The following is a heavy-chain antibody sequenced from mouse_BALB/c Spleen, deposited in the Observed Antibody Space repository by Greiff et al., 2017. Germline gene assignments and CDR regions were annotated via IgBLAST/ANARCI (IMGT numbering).Heavy chain of an antibody. CDR2: ISSGGSYT. D-gene: IGHD1-1*01. CDR1: GFTFSSYA. J-gene: IGHJ4*01. V-gene: IGHV5-9-4*01. Sequence: EVQLVESGGGLVKPGGSLKLSCAASGFTFSSYAMSWVRQSPEKRLEWVAEISSGGSYTYYPDTVTGRFTISRDNAKNTLYLEMSSLRSEDTAMYYCATGIIRDYYYGSRYAMDYWGQGTSVTVSS. CDR3: ATGIIRDYYYGSRYAMDY.